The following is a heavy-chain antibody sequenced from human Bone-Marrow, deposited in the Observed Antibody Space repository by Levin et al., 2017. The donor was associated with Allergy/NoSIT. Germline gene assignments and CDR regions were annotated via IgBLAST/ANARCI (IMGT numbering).Heavy chain of an antibody. V-gene: IGHV3-30-3*01. D-gene: IGHD2-2*01. CDR1: GFTFSSYA. Sequence: GESLKISCAASGFTFSSYAMHWVRQAPGKGLEWVAVISYDGSNKYYADSVKGRFTISRDNSKNTLYLQMNSLRAEDTAVYYCARDWDIVVVPAAMAAYGMDVWGQGTTVTVSS. CDR2: ISYDGSNK. J-gene: IGHJ6*02. CDR3: ARDWDIVVVPAAMAAYGMDV.